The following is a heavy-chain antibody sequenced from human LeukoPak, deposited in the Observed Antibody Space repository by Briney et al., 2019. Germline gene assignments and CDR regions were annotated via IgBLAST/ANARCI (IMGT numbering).Heavy chain of an antibody. D-gene: IGHD5-12*01. CDR2: ISSSSSTI. CDR1: GFTSSSYS. Sequence: GGSLRLSCAASGFTSSSYSMNWVRQAPGKGLEWVSYISSSSSTIYYADSVKGRFTISRDNAKNSLYLQINSLRAEDTAVYYCAREEVATIIVYWGQGTLVTVSS. CDR3: AREEVATIIVY. V-gene: IGHV3-48*01. J-gene: IGHJ4*02.